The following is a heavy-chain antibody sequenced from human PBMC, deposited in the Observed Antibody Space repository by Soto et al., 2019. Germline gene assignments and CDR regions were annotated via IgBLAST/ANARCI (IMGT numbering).Heavy chain of an antibody. V-gene: IGHV4-39*01. J-gene: IGHJ5*02. Sequence: QLQLQESGPGLVKPSETLSLTCTVSGGSISSSSYYWGWIRQPPGKGLEWIGSIYYSGSTYYNPSLKSRGTISVDTSKNQFSLKLSSVTAADTAVYYCARHYGDYVVWENWFDPWGQGTLVTVSS. CDR1: GGSISSSSYY. D-gene: IGHD4-17*01. CDR3: ARHYGDYVVWENWFDP. CDR2: IYYSGST.